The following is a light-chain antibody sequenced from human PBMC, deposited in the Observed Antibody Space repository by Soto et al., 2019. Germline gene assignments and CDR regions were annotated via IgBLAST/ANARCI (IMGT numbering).Light chain of an antibody. CDR1: QNINNY. CDR2: DAS. CDR3: QQYENLPT. J-gene: IGKJ5*01. V-gene: IGKV1-33*01. Sequence: IQMTQSPSSLCASVGGRVSITCQASQNINNYLTWYQQKPGRAPKLLIYDASNLEAGIPSRFRGSGSGTDFTFTISRLQPADIATYYCQQYENLPTVGQGTRLEIK.